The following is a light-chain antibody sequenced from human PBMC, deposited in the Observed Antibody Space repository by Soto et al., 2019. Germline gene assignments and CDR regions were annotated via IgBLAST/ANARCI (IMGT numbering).Light chain of an antibody. CDR1: QSVSSS. CDR2: GAS. V-gene: IGKV3-15*01. CDR3: QQYNNWLRT. J-gene: IGKJ1*01. Sequence: EIVMTQSPATLSVSPGERATLSCRASQSVSSSLAWYQQKPGQAPRLLIYGASTRATGIPARFSGSGSETEFTLTISSLQSEDFAVYYCQQYNNWLRTFGQGTKVEIK.